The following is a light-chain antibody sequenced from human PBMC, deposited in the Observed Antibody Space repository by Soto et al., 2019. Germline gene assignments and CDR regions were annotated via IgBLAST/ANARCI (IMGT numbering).Light chain of an antibody. Sequence: EIVLTQSPGTLSLSPGEIASLSCRASQSVSRNYVAWYHYKPGQAPRLLIYDASTRATGIPDRFNGSGSGADFTLTISRLEPEDFAVYFCQQYGRTPLTFGGGSKVEIK. CDR3: QQYGRTPLT. CDR2: DAS. CDR1: QSVSRNY. V-gene: IGKV3-20*01. J-gene: IGKJ4*01.